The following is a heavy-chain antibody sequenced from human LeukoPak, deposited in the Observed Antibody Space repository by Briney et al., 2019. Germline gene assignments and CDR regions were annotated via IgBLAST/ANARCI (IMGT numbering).Heavy chain of an antibody. CDR1: GFTFSSYE. Sequence: PGGSLRLSCAASGFTFSSYEMNWVRQAPGKGLEWVSYISSSGSSIYYADSVKGRFTISRDNAKNSLYLQMNSLRAEDTAVYYCARELYGSGSPFDYWGQGTLVTVSS. CDR3: ARELYGSGSPFDY. V-gene: IGHV3-48*03. CDR2: ISSSGSSI. J-gene: IGHJ4*02. D-gene: IGHD3-10*01.